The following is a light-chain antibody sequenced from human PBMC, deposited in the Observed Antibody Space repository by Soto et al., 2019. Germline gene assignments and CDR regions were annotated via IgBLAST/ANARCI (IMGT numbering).Light chain of an antibody. CDR2: GAS. V-gene: IGKV3-15*01. CDR3: QQCNNWPLT. Sequence: EIVMTQSPATLSVSPGERATLSCRASQSVSSNLAWYQQKPGQAPRLLIYGASTRATGIPARFSGSGSGTEFTLTISGLQSEDFAVYYCQQCNNWPLTFGQGTRVEIK. J-gene: IGKJ1*01. CDR1: QSVSSN.